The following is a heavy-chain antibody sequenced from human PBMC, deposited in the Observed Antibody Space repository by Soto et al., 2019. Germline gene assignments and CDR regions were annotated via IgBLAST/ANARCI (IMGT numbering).Heavy chain of an antibody. V-gene: IGHV1-69*01. D-gene: IGHD2-2*01. CDR3: ARVGYCSSTSCNYYYYGMDV. CDR1: GGTFSSYA. J-gene: IGHJ6*02. CDR2: IIPIFGTA. Sequence: VQLVQSGAEVKKPGSSVKVSCKASGGTFSSYAISWVRQAPGQGLEWMGGIIPIFGTANYAQKFQGRVTITADESTSTAYMELSSLRSEDTAVYYCARVGYCSSTSCNYYYYGMDVWGQGTTVTVSS.